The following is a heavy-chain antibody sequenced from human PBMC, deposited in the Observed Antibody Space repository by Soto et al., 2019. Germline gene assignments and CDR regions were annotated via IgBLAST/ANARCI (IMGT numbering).Heavy chain of an antibody. CDR1: GGSFSDYY. V-gene: IGHV4-34*01. CDR2: INHSGST. J-gene: IGHJ6*04. CDR3: ARARKGSGSDYYYHYGMDG. Sequence: SETLSLTCSVYGGSFSDYYWSWIRQPPGKGLEWIGEINHSGSTNYNPSLKSRVTISVHTSKNQFSLKLSSVTAADTAVYDCARARKGSGSDYYYHYGMDGWGKGTTVTVSS. D-gene: IGHD3-3*01.